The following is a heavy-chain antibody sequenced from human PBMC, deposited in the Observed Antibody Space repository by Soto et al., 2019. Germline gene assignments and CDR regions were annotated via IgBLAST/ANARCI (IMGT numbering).Heavy chain of an antibody. CDR3: ARIGDFARELVA. CDR2: LNPNSGVT. V-gene: IGHV1-2*02. Sequence: VASVKVSCKASGYTFTAYYIHWVRQAPGQGLEWMGWLNPNSGVTNYAREFQDRVTMTRDTSISTAYMELDRLKSDDTALYYCARIGDFARELVAWGQGTLVTV. D-gene: IGHD1-26*01. CDR1: GYTFTAYY. J-gene: IGHJ5*02.